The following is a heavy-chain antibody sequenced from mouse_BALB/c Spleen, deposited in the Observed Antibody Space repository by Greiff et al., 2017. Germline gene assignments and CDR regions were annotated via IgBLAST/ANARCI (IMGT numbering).Heavy chain of an antibody. V-gene: IGHV5-6-5*01. D-gene: IGHD2-3*01. CDR1: GFTFSSYA. CDR2: ISSGGST. Sequence: VESGGGLVKPGGSLKLSCAASGFTFSSYAMSWVRQTPEKRLEWVATISSGGSTYYPDSVKGRFTISRDNARNILYLQMSSLRSEDTAMYYCARGSDGPYYFDYWGQGTTLTVSS. J-gene: IGHJ2*01. CDR3: ARGSDGPYYFDY.